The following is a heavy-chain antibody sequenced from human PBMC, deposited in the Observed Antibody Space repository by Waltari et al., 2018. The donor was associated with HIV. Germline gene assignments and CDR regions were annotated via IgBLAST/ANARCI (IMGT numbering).Heavy chain of an antibody. J-gene: IGHJ6*02. CDR2: MNPNSGNT. D-gene: IGHD2-2*01. V-gene: IGHV1-8*01. CDR3: ARLGYCSSTSCYYYYYYGMDV. Sequence: QVQLVQSGAEVQKPGASVKVSCKASGYTFTSSDINWVRQATGQGLEWMGWMNPNSGNTGYAQKFQGRVTMTRNTSISTAYMELSSLRSEDTAVYYCARLGYCSSTSCYYYYYYGMDVWGQGTTVTVSS. CDR1: GYTFTSSD.